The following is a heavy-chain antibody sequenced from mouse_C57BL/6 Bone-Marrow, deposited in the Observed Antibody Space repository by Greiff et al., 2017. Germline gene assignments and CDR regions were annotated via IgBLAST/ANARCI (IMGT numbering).Heavy chain of an antibody. CDR1: GFNIKDYY. CDR3: TITTVVYWYFDV. J-gene: IGHJ1*03. Sequence: VQLTESGAELVRPGASVKLSCTASGFNIKDYYMHWVKQRPEQGLEWIGRIDPEDGDTEYAPKFPGKATMTADTSSNTAYLQLSSLTSEDTAVYYCTITTVVYWYFDVGGTGTTVTVSS. V-gene: IGHV14-1*01. CDR2: IDPEDGDT. D-gene: IGHD1-1*01.